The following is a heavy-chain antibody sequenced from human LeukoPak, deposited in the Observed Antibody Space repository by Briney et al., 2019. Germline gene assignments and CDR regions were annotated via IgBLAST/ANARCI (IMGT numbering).Heavy chain of an antibody. J-gene: IGHJ5*02. Sequence: PSETLSLTCTVSSDSISDYYRGWIRQPPGKGLEWIGYISYSGGVSYSPSLKPPVTISLDTSKNQVSLKLSSVTAADTAIYYCVRVHYSSGSLSSWFDPWGRGILVTVSS. CDR1: SDSISDYY. D-gene: IGHD3-10*01. V-gene: IGHV4-59*08. CDR3: VRVHYSSGSLSSWFDP. CDR2: ISYSGGV.